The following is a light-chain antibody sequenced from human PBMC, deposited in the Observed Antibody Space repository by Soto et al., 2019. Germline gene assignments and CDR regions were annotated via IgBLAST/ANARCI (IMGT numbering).Light chain of an antibody. V-gene: IGKV3-11*01. CDR1: QSIGYY. CDR3: QQRGNWPPTWT. Sequence: EIVLTQSPATLSLSPGERATLSCRASQSIGYYLAWYQEKPGQAPRLLIYDASSRATGIPARFSGSWSGTDFALTINGLEPEDSAVYYCQQRGNWPPTWTFGQGTKVEIK. J-gene: IGKJ1*01. CDR2: DAS.